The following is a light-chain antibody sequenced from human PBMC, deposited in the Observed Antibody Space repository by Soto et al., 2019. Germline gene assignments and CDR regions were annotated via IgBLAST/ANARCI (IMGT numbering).Light chain of an antibody. CDR3: YSYTDSSTYV. CDR1: SNDIGAYNY. Sequence: PGSVSSVAVDARSISCTKTSNDIGAYNYVSWYQQHPANAPKVMIYHVSNRPSGVSDRFSGSKSGNTASLTISGLQAEDEADYYCYSYTDSSTYVFGTGTKVTVL. CDR2: HVS. V-gene: IGLV2-14*01. J-gene: IGLJ1*01.